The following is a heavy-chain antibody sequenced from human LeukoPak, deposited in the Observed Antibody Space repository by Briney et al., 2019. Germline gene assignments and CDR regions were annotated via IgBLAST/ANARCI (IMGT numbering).Heavy chain of an antibody. CDR2: IYYSGST. CDR1: GGSISSYY. J-gene: IGHJ3*02. V-gene: IGHV4-59*01. CDR3: AREASGSSVFDI. Sequence: SETLSLTCTVFGGSISSYYWSWIRQPPGKGLEWIGYIYYSGSTNYNPSLKSRVTISVDTSKNQFSLKLSSVTAADTAVYYCAREASGSSVFDIWGQGTMVTVSS. D-gene: IGHD1-26*01.